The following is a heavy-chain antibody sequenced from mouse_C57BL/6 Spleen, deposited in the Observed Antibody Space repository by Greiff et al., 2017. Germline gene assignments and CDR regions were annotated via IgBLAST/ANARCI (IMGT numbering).Heavy chain of an antibody. J-gene: IGHJ4*01. CDR1: GYTFTSYW. CDR3: AREGDGYYYAMDY. Sequence: VQLQQPGAELVKPGASVKLSCKASGYTFTSYWMHWVKQRPGRGLEWIGRIDPNSGGTKYNEKFKSKATLTVDKPSSTAYMRLSSLTSEDSAVYYCAREGDGYYYAMDYWGQGTSVTVSS. D-gene: IGHD3-3*01. CDR2: IDPNSGGT. V-gene: IGHV1-72*01.